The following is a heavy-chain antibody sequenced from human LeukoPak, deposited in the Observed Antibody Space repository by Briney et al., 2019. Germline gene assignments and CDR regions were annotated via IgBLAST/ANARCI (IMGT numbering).Heavy chain of an antibody. D-gene: IGHD3-16*01. CDR1: GYSFTSYW. Sequence: GESLKISCKGSGYSFTSYWIGWVRQMPGKGLEWMGIIYPGDSDTRYSPSFQGQVTISADKSISTAYLQWSSLKASDTAMYHCARFGYYDYVWGRTNYFDYWGQGTLVTVSS. CDR3: ARFGYYDYVWGRTNYFDY. V-gene: IGHV5-51*01. CDR2: IYPGDSDT. J-gene: IGHJ4*02.